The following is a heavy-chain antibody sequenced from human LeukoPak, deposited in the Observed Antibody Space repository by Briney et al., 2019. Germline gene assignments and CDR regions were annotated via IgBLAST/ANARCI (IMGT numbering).Heavy chain of an antibody. CDR3: ALGNCPTTSCYPGVAFDI. Sequence: SQTLSLTCTVSGGSLSSGGYFWSWIRQPAGTGLEWIGRFYASGSTNYNPSLQSRVTISVDTSKNQFSLKLTSVTAADTAVYYCALGNCPTTSCYPGVAFDIWGQGTMVTVSS. J-gene: IGHJ3*02. CDR2: FYASGST. D-gene: IGHD2-2*01. V-gene: IGHV4-61*02. CDR1: GGSLSSGGYF.